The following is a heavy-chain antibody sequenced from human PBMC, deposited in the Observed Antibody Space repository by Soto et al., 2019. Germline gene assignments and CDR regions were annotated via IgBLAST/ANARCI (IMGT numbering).Heavy chain of an antibody. CDR2: FDPEDGET. CDR3: ATDLLPGSDGSGSYYALLGY. J-gene: IGHJ4*02. CDR1: GYTLTELS. D-gene: IGHD3-10*01. V-gene: IGHV1-24*01. Sequence: ASVKVSCKVSGYTLTELSMHWVRQAPGKGLEWMGGFDPEDGETIYAQKFQGRVTMTEDTSTDTAYMELSSLRSEDTAVYYCATDLLPGSDGSGSYYALLGYWGQGTLVTVSS.